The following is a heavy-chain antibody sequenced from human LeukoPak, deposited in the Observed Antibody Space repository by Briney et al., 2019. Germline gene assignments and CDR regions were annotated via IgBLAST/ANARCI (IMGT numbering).Heavy chain of an antibody. D-gene: IGHD6-6*01. CDR1: GFTFSSYG. CDR3: AKDLGYSSSYNITLLDY. J-gene: IGHJ4*02. V-gene: IGHV3-30*02. Sequence: GGSLRLSCAASGFTFSSYGMHWVRQAPGKGLEWVAFIRYDGSNKYYADPVKGRFTISRDNSKNTLYLQMNSLRAEDTAVYYCAKDLGYSSSYNITLLDYWGQGTLVTVSS. CDR2: IRYDGSNK.